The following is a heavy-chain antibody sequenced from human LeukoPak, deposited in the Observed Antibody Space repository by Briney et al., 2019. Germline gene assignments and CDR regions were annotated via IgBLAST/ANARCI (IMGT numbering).Heavy chain of an antibody. CDR1: GGSFSGYY. D-gene: IGHD1-1*01. CDR2: INHSGST. V-gene: IGHV4-34*01. Sequence: PSETLSLTCAVYGGSFSGYYWSWIRQPPGKGLEWIGEINHSGSTNYNPSLKSRVTISVDTSKNQFSLKLSSVTAADTAVYYCARDGTVGYDTDAFDIWGQGTMVTVSS. CDR3: ARDGTVGYDTDAFDI. J-gene: IGHJ3*02.